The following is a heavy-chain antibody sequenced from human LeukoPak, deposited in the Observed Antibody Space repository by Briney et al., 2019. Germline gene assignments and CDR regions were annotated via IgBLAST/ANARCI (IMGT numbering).Heavy chain of an antibody. CDR2: IYYSGST. V-gene: IGHV4-59*01. D-gene: IGHD4-11*01. CDR1: GGSLSSYY. Sequence: SETLSLTCTVSGGSLSSYYWSWIRQPPGKGLEWIGYIYYSGSTNYNPSLKSRVTISVDTSKNQFSLKLSSVTAADTAVYYCAREATVTTGQPIDIWGQGTMVTVSS. CDR3: AREATVTTGQPIDI. J-gene: IGHJ3*02.